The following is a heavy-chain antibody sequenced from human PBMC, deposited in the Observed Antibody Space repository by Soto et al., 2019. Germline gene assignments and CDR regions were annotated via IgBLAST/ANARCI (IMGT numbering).Heavy chain of an antibody. V-gene: IGHV1-58*01. CDR2: IVVGSGNT. D-gene: IGHD2-8*01. CDR3: AASSVGYCTNGVCSRPLH. Sequence: AVKVSWEASGVTFTSSAVQWVRQARGQRLEWIGWIVVGSGNTNYAQKFQERVTITRDMSTSTAYMELSSLRSEDTAVYYCAASSVGYCTNGVCSRPLHWG. CDR1: GVTFTSSA. J-gene: IGHJ1*01.